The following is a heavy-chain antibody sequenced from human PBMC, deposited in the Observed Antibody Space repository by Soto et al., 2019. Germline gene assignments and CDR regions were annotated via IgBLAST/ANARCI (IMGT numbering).Heavy chain of an antibody. CDR3: AKDLPGALLPTCFYS. D-gene: IGHD3-22*01. V-gene: IGHV3-23*01. J-gene: IGHJ5*01. CDR1: GFTFSSYA. CDR2: MGGSGRST. Sequence: GGSLRLSCVASGFTFSSYAMTWVRQAPGKGLEWVSSMGGSGRSTYYTDSVKGRFTISRDNSKSTLYLQMTSLRAEDTALYYCAKDLPGALLPTCFYSWGPGTLVTVSS.